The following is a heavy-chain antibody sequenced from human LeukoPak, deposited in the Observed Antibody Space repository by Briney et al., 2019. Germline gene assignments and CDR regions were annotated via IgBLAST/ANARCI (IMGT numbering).Heavy chain of an antibody. CDR3: ARPLIAAAVDAFDI. Sequence: GESLKISCKGSGYSFISYWIGWVRQMPGKGLEWMWIIYPGDSDTRYSPSFQGQVTISADKSISTAYLQWSSLKASDTAMYYCARPLIAAAVDAFDIWGQGTMVTVSS. V-gene: IGHV5-51*01. CDR2: IYPGDSDT. J-gene: IGHJ3*02. D-gene: IGHD6-13*01. CDR1: GYSFISYW.